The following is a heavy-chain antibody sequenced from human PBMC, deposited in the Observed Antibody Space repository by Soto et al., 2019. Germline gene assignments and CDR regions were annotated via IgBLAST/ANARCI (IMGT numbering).Heavy chain of an antibody. D-gene: IGHD3-3*01. CDR1: GYTFTSYA. V-gene: IGHV1-3*01. CDR3: ARATYFGVVIAENWFDP. Sequence: ASVKVSCKASGYTFTSYAMHWVRQAPGQRLEWMGWINAGNGNTKYSQKFQGRVTITRDTSASTAYMELSSLRSEDTAVYYCARATYFGVVIAENWFDPWGQGTLVTVSS. J-gene: IGHJ5*02. CDR2: INAGNGNT.